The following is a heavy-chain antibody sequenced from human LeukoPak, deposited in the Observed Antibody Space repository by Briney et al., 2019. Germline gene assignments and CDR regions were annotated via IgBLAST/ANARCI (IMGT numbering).Heavy chain of an antibody. CDR3: ALTLYYLLGMPF. CDR1: TFTVHEND. D-gene: IGHD2/OR15-2a*01. J-gene: IGHJ6*02. CDR2: IGGDNKP. Sequence: GGSLRLSSAASTFTVHENDMARHRQAPGKGLEWVSSIGGDNKPHYSESVKGRFAISRDNSKNILFLQLNSLRAEDTAFYYCALTLYYLLGMPFGRQGTTATVSS. V-gene: IGHV3-23*05.